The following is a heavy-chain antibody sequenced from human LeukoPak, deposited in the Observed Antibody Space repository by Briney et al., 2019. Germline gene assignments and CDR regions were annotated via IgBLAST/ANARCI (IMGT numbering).Heavy chain of an antibody. CDR2: IYHSGST. D-gene: IGHD2-15*01. J-gene: IGHJ5*02. V-gene: IGHV4-38-2*02. CDR3: ARGRTVVVAATGGYWFDP. CDR1: GYSISSGYY. Sequence: SETLSLTCTVSGYSISSGYYWGWIRQPPGKGLEWIGSIYHSGSTYYNPSLKSRVTISVDTSKNQFSLKLNSVTAADTAVYYCARGRTVVVAATGGYWFDPWGQGTLVTVSS.